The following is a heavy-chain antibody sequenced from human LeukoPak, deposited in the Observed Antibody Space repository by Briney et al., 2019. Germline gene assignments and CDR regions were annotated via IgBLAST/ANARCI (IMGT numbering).Heavy chain of an antibody. D-gene: IGHD3-3*01. V-gene: IGHV5-51*01. Sequence: GESLKISCKGSGYSFTSYWIGWVRQMPGKGLEWMGIIYPGDSDTRYSPSFRGQVTISADKSISTAYLQWSSLKASDTAMYYCARSISYTQDAFDVWGQGTMVTVSS. CDR3: ARSISYTQDAFDV. CDR2: IYPGDSDT. J-gene: IGHJ3*01. CDR1: GYSFTSYW.